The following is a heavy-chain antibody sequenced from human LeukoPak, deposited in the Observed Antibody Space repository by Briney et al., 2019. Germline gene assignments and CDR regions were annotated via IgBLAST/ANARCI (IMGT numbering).Heavy chain of an antibody. CDR1: GFNFGSYY. J-gene: IGHJ5*02. Sequence: GGSLRLSCAASGFNFGSYYMTWVRQAPGKGLEWVSVISDSGDNTYYADSVKGRFTVSRDNSRDTLYLQMNSLRAEDTALYYCAKKIGTGPGHNWFDPWGQGTLVTVSS. CDR3: AKKIGTGPGHNWFDP. D-gene: IGHD2-8*02. CDR2: ISDSGDNT. V-gene: IGHV3-23*01.